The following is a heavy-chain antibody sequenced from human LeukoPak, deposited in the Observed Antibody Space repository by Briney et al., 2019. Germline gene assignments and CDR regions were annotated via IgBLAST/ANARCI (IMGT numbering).Heavy chain of an antibody. CDR2: NHYTGST. Sequence: KASETLSLTCTVFGGSISTYYWTWIRQPPGKGLEWIGYNHYTGSTNHNPSLKSRVTMSVDTSKNQFSLKLSSVTAADTAIYYCTTVALTGWTFDPWGQGTLVTVSS. CDR3: TTVALTGWTFDP. V-gene: IGHV4-59*01. CDR1: GGSISTYY. D-gene: IGHD7-27*01. J-gene: IGHJ5*02.